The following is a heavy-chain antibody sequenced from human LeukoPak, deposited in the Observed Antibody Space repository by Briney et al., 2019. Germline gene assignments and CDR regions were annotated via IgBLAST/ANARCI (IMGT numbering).Heavy chain of an antibody. CDR1: GGSISSSSYY. V-gene: IGHV4-39*07. CDR3: AREGLNMVRGVIPKEAWGWFDP. J-gene: IGHJ5*02. CDR2: IYYSGTT. Sequence: SETLSLTCTISGGSISSSSYYWGWIRQPPGKGLEWIGSIYYSGTTYYNPSFKSRVTISVDTSKNQFSLQLSSVTAADTAVYYCAREGLNMVRGVIPKEAWGWFDPWGQGTLVTVSS. D-gene: IGHD3-10*01.